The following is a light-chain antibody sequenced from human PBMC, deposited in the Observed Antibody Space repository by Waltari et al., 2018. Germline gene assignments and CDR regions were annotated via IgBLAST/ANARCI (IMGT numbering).Light chain of an antibody. CDR2: GKD. J-gene: IGLJ3*02. CDR1: SLRTSY. V-gene: IGLV3-19*01. CDR3: SSRNGRANQVV. Sequence: SSELTQDPAVSVALGQTVRFTCQGDSLRTSYASWYQVKPGQAPVLVIYGKDRRPSGIPDRISGYSSGTTASLTITGAQAEDEAEYYCSSRNGRANQVVFAGGTKVTVL.